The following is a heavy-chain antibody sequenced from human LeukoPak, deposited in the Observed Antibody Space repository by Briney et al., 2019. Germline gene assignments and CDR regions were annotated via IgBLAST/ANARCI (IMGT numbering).Heavy chain of an antibody. Sequence: GGSLSLSCAASGFTFSVFWMFWVRQAPGQGLVWVSHISPDGRSTNYADSVKGRFTISRDNARNTSYLQLNSLTAEDTAVYYCARDRSTVAGTNYYYGMDVWGQGTTVTVSS. D-gene: IGHD6-19*01. J-gene: IGHJ6*02. CDR1: GFTFSVFW. V-gene: IGHV3-74*01. CDR3: ARDRSTVAGTNYYYGMDV. CDR2: ISPDGRST.